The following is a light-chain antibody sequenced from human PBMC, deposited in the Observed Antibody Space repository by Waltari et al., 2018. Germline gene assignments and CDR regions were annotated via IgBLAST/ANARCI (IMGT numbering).Light chain of an antibody. CDR3: QQYYGSPFT. CDR1: QSVFYSPNNKNY. J-gene: IGKJ4*01. Sequence: DIVMTQSQDSLAVSLGERATINCKSSQSVFYSPNNKNYLSWYQQKPGQPPKLLIYWASTRESGVPDRFSGSGSGTDFTLTISSLQAEDVALYFCQQYYGSPFTFGGGTKVEIK. CDR2: WAS. V-gene: IGKV4-1*01.